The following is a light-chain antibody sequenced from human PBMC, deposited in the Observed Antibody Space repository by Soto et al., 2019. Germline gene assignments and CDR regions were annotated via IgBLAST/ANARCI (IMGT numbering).Light chain of an antibody. CDR1: QSINSW. V-gene: IGKV1-5*03. CDR2: KAS. Sequence: DIQMTQAASTLSASVGDRVTLTCRASQSINSWLAWYQQRPGKGPKLLIHKASILEGGVPSRFSGSASGTEFTLTISSLQPDDFATYYCLQYNRYPLTFGGGTKVDIK. CDR3: LQYNRYPLT. J-gene: IGKJ4*01.